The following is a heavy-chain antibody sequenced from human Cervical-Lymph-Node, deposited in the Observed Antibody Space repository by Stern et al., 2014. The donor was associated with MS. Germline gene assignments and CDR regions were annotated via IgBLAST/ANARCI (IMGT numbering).Heavy chain of an antibody. CDR2: IFPDGGST. J-gene: IGHJ5*02. CDR1: GYFFSGYY. D-gene: IGHD3-16*01. CDR3: ARGGGGAFNWFDP. Sequence: QVQLGQSGTEVKKPGASVRISCKASGYFFSGYYIHWVRQAPGQGLEWMGIIFPDGGSTTYAQKFQGRVTMTRGPSTSTVSMELTNLKSDDTAVSFCARGGGGAFNWFDPWGQGTLVTVSS. V-gene: IGHV1-46*01.